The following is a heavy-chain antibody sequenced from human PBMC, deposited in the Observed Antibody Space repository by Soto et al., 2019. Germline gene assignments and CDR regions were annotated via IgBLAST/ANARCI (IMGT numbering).Heavy chain of an antibody. D-gene: IGHD3-3*01. CDR1: GGTISGYY. CDR2: IHSSGNT. J-gene: IGHJ5*02. CDR3: ARGQRFSDWFDP. Sequence: PSETLSLTCSVSGGTISGYYWTWIRQPAGKGLEWIGRIHSSGNTKYNPSLQSRVTMSLDTSNNQFSLRLTSVTAADTAVYYCARGQRFSDWFDPWGQGTLVTAPQ. V-gene: IGHV4-4*07.